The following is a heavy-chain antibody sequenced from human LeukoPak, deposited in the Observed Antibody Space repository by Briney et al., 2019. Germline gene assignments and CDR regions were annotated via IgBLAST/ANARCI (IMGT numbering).Heavy chain of an antibody. D-gene: IGHD3-10*01. CDR3: AKGYYGSGSYYYYYYGMDV. CDR1: GFTFSSCW. J-gene: IGHJ6*02. V-gene: IGHV3-23*01. CDR2: ISGSGGST. Sequence: GGSLRLSCAASGFTFSSCWMSWVRQAPGKGLEWVSAISGSGGSTYYADSVKGRFTISRDNSKNTLYLQMNSLRAEDTAVYYCAKGYYGSGSYYYYYYGMDVWGQGTTVTVSS.